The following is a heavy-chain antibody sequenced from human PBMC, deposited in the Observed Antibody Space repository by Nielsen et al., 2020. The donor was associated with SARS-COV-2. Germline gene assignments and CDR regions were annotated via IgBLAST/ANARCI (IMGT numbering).Heavy chain of an antibody. J-gene: IGHJ1*01. CDR1: GFRVSQFG. D-gene: IGHD3-9*01. Sequence: GGSLRLSCAASGFRVSQFGMHWVRQAPGKGLEWVADMWADGIKKYSIDSVKGRFTVSRDSADNTFYLHMNSLRAEDTAIYYCARDRDVDYLDSWGQGTLVTVSS. CDR2: MWADGIKK. V-gene: IGHV3-33*01. CDR3: ARDRDVDYLDS.